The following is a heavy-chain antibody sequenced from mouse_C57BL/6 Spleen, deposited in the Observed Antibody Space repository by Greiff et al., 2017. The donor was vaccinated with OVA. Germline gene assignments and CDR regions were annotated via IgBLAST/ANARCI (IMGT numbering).Heavy chain of an antibody. J-gene: IGHJ2*01. V-gene: IGHV1-66*01. CDR1: GYSFTSYY. CDR2: IYPGSGNT. Sequence: VQLQQSGPELVKPGASVKISCKASGYSFTSYYIHWVKQRPGQGLEWIGWIYPGSGNTKYNEKFKGKATLTADTSSSTAYMQLSSLTSEDSAVYYCARRDYDYLFDYWGQGTTLTVSS. D-gene: IGHD2-4*01. CDR3: ARRDYDYLFDY.